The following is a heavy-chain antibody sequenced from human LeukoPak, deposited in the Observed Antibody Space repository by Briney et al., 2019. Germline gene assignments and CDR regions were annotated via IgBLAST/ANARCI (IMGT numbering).Heavy chain of an antibody. CDR1: GGSISGFS. D-gene: IGHD5-18*01. J-gene: IGHJ4*02. CDR3: AKYIFGSDYFEY. Sequence: PSETLSLTCTVSGGSISGFSSNWIRQPAGKGLEWIGRIFSSGTTNYNPSLKSRVTMSVDTSKNHCSLKLSSVTAADTAVYYCAKYIFGSDYFEYWGQGTLVTISS. CDR2: IFSSGTT. V-gene: IGHV4-4*07.